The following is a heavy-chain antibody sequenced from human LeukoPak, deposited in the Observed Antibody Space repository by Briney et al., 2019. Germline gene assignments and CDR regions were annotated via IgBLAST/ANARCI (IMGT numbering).Heavy chain of an antibody. D-gene: IGHD4-23*01. CDR2: ISWNSGSI. CDR3: AKDRYGGRGMDV. Sequence: PGGSLRLSCAASGFTFDDYAMHWVRQAPGKGLEWVSGISWNSGSIGYADSVKGRFTISRDNAKNSLYLQMNSLRAEDTALYYCAKDRYGGRGMDVWGQGTTVTVSS. CDR1: GFTFDDYA. J-gene: IGHJ6*02. V-gene: IGHV3-9*01.